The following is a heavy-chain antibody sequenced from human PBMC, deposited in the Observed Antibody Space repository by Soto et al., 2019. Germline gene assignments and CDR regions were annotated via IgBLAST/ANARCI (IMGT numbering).Heavy chain of an antibody. CDR3: ARIIVGVTVDL. J-gene: IGHJ5*02. CDR2: ISYTGDT. V-gene: IGHV4-61*01. D-gene: IGHD1-26*01. Sequence: PSAPLSLTCTFSGDSVSSDSYFWTWIRQPPGKGLEWIAYISYTGDTNYNPSLKSRVTISVDTSTNQFFLTLTSVTAADTAVYFCARIIVGVTVDLWGQGSLVTVSS. CDR1: GDSVSSDSYF.